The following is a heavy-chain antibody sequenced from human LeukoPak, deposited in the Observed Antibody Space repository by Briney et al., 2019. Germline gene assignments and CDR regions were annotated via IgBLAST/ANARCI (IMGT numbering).Heavy chain of an antibody. V-gene: IGHV3-23*01. J-gene: IGHJ4*02. D-gene: IGHD3-16*01. Sequence: GGSLRLSCAASGFTFSSYGMSWVRQAPGKGLEWVSGISGSGGSTNYADSVKGRFTISRDNSKNTLYLQMNSLRAEDTAVYYCAKDATFGGVMAMYYFDYWGQGTLVTVS. CDR3: AKDATFGGVMAMYYFDY. CDR1: GFTFSSYG. CDR2: ISGSGGST.